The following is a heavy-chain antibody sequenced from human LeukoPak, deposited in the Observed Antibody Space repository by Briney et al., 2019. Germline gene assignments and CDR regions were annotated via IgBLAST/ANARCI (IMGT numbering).Heavy chain of an antibody. V-gene: IGHV3-7*03. CDR2: IKKDGIEK. J-gene: IGHJ5*02. D-gene: IGHD5-18*01. Sequence: GGSLRLSCVVSGFTLSSDWMSWVRQAPGKGLEWVANIKKDGIEKYYVESVKGRFTISRDNAKNSLSLQMNTLRVEDTAMYYCASLDTAKQPLANHWGQGTLVTVSS. CDR3: ASLDTAKQPLANH. CDR1: GFTLSSDW.